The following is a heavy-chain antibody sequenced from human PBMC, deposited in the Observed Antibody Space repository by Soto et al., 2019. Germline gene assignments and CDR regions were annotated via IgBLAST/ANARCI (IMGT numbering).Heavy chain of an antibody. D-gene: IGHD6-13*01. CDR3: ARAPPTAAY. CDR2: ISAYNGNT. CDR1: GYTFASYA. J-gene: IGHJ4*02. Sequence: QFQLVQSGAEVKKPGASVKVSCKASGYTFASYAICWMRQAPGQGLEWMGWISAYNGNTNYAQKLQGRVTMTTATSTSTAYLELRRLRSADPAVYYCARAPPTAAYWGQGPLVTVSS. V-gene: IGHV1-18*01.